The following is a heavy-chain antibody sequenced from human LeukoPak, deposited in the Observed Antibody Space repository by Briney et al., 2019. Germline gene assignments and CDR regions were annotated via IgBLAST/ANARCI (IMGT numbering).Heavy chain of an antibody. Sequence: KPSETLSLTCTVSGGSISSSSYYWGWIRQPPGKGLEWIGSIYYSGNTYYNPSLKSRVTISVDTSKNQFSLKLSSVTAADTAVYYCARGTGDGYNLFDYWGQGTLVTVSS. J-gene: IGHJ4*02. CDR1: GGSISSSSYY. D-gene: IGHD5-24*01. CDR2: IYYSGNT. CDR3: ARGTGDGYNLFDY. V-gene: IGHV4-39*01.